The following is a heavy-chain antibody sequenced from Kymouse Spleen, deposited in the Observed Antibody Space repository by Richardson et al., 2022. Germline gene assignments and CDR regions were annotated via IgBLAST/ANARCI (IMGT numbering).Heavy chain of an antibody. CDR2: ISSSGSTI. D-gene: IGHD5-24*01. CDR1: GFTFSDYY. CDR3: ARGGRDGYNYPFYYYYYGMDV. Sequence: QVQLVESGGGLVKPGGSLRLSCAASGFTFSDYYMSWIRQAPGKGLEWVSYISSSGSTIYYADSVKGRFTISRDNAKNSLYLQMNSLRAEDTAVYYCARGGRDGYNYPFYYYYYGMDVWGQGTTVTVSS. J-gene: IGHJ6*02. V-gene: IGHV3-11*01.